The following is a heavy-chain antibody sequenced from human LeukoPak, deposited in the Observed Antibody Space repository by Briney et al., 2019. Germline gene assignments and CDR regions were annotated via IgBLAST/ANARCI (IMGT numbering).Heavy chain of an antibody. J-gene: IGHJ4*02. V-gene: IGHV4-59*12. Sequence: SETLSLTCTVSGGSISSYYWSWIRQPPGKGLEWIGYIYYSGSTNYNPSLKSRVTISVDTSKNQFSLKLSSVTAADTAVYYCAREGDYVWGSYGIDYWGQGTLVTVSS. CDR1: GGSISSYY. CDR3: AREGDYVWGSYGIDY. CDR2: IYYSGST. D-gene: IGHD3-16*01.